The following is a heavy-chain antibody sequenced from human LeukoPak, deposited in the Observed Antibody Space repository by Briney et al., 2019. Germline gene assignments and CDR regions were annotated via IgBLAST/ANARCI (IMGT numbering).Heavy chain of an antibody. CDR1: GFTFGDYY. Sequence: PGGSLRLSCAASGFTFGDYYMSWIRQAPGKGLEWVSYISSGGLYTVYADSAKGRFTISRDNATNSLYLQMNSLRADDTAVYYCARGEAVAGTADYWGQGTLVTVSS. D-gene: IGHD6-19*01. CDR2: ISSGGLYT. CDR3: ARGEAVAGTADY. V-gene: IGHV3-11*05. J-gene: IGHJ4*02.